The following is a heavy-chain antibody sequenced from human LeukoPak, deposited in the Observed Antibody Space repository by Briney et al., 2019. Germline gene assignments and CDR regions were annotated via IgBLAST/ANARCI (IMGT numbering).Heavy chain of an antibody. CDR2: ISSSGSTI. J-gene: IGHJ3*02. CDR3: ATSLGYCSSTSGDTRNVFDI. CDR1: GFPFSDYY. D-gene: IGHD2-2*02. V-gene: IGHV3-11*01. Sequence: MTGGSLRLSCAASGFPFSDYYMSWIRQAPGKGLEWVSYISSSGSTIYYADSVKGRFTISRDNAKNSLYLQMNSLRAEDTAVYYCATSLGYCSSTSGDTRNVFDIWRQGAMVTVSS.